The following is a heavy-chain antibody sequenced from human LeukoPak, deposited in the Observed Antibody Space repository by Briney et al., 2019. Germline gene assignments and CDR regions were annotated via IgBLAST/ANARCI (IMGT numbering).Heavy chain of an antibody. Sequence: SVKVSCKASRGTFSSYAISWVRQAPGQGLEWMGGIIPIFGTANYAQKFQGRVTITADESTSTAYMELSSLRSEDTAVYYCARPVTPSYYYDSSGYSAGGFDYWGQGTLVTVSS. CDR2: IIPIFGTA. J-gene: IGHJ4*02. CDR1: RGTFSSYA. D-gene: IGHD3-22*01. V-gene: IGHV1-69*13. CDR3: ARPVTPSYYYDSSGYSAGGFDY.